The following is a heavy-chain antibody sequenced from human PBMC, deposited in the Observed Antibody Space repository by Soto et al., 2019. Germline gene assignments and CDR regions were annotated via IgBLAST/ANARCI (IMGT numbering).Heavy chain of an antibody. CDR2: IYYSGST. CDR1: GGSISSYY. CDR3: ARWDSSSWYSDY. V-gene: IGHV4-59*01. J-gene: IGHJ4*02. Sequence: PSETLSLTCTVSGGSISSYYLSWIRQPPGKGLEWIGYIYYSGSTNYNPSLKSRVTISVDTSKNQFSLKLSSVTAADTAVYYCARWDSSSWYSDYRGQGTLVTVSS. D-gene: IGHD6-13*01.